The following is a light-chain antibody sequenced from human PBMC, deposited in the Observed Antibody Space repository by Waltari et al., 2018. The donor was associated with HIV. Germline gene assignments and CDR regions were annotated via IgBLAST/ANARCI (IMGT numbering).Light chain of an antibody. CDR1: SSDVGDSTY. CDR3: CSYAGNYSYV. V-gene: IGLV2-11*01. Sequence: QSALTQPRSVSGSPGQSVTISCTGTSSDVGDSTYVSWYRQNPGKVPNLRIYDVSNRPSGVPDRFAGARSGNTASLTISGLQAEDEADYFCCSYAGNYSYVFGSGSRVTVL. J-gene: IGLJ1*01. CDR2: DVS.